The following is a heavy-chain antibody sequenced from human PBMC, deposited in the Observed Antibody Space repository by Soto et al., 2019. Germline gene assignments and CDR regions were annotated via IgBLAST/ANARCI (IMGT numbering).Heavy chain of an antibody. V-gene: IGHV4-30-4*01. D-gene: IGHD3-16*01. CDR1: GGSISSGDYY. Sequence: QVQLQESGPGLVKPSQTLSLTCTVSGGSISSGDYYWSWIRQPPGKGLAWIGYIYYSGTTSYYPSLKSRVTISVDTSKNQFSLKLSSVTAADTAVYYCARDRGRVFHYYGMDVWGQGTTVTVSS. J-gene: IGHJ6*02. CDR2: IYYSGTT. CDR3: ARDRGRVFHYYGMDV.